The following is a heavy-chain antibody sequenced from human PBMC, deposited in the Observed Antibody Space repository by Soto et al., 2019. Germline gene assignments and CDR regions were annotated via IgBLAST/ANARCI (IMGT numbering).Heavy chain of an antibody. CDR1: GFTFSSFA. J-gene: IGHJ4*02. CDR3: ARGFSAGKGSLPDF. Sequence: EMQLLESGGGLVQPGGSLRLSCAASGFTFSSFAMSWVRQAPGKGLDWVSAISGSGGSTYSADSVKGRFTISRDNSKNTLYLQMSSLRAEDTAVYYCARGFSAGKGSLPDFWGQGYLVTVSS. CDR2: ISGSGGST. D-gene: IGHD6-13*01. V-gene: IGHV3-23*01.